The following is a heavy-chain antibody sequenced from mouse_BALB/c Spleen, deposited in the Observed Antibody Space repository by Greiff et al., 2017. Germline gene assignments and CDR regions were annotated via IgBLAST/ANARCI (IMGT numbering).Heavy chain of an antibody. J-gene: IGHJ2*01. CDR3: ARGKPYFDY. CDR1: GFTFSDYG. Sequence: DVHLVESGGGLVQPGGSRKLSCAASGFTFSDYGMAWVRQAPGKGPEWVAFISNLAYSIYYADTVTGRFTISRENAKNTLYLEMSSLRSEDTAMYYCARGKPYFDYWGQGTTLTVSS. CDR2: ISNLAYSI. V-gene: IGHV5-15*02.